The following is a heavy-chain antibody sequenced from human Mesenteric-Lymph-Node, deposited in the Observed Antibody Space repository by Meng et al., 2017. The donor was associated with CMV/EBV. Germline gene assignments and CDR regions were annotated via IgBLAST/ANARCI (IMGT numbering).Heavy chain of an antibody. CDR1: AGTFSSYT. CDR2: IIPILGIA. CDR3: ARWGADFWSGWGMSY. V-gene: IGHV1-69*02. D-gene: IGHD3-3*01. Sequence: SVQVSCKASAGTFSSYTISWVRQAPGQGLEWMGRIIPILGIANYAQKFQGGVTIAADKSTSTAYMELSSLSSEDTAVYYWARWGADFWSGWGMSYWGQGTLVTVSS. J-gene: IGHJ4*02.